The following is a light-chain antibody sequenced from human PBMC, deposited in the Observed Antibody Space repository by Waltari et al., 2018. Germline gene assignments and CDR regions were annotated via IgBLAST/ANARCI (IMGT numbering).Light chain of an antibody. CDR2: TNN. J-gene: IGLJ3*02. V-gene: IGLV1-44*01. Sequence: QSVLTQPPSASGTPGQKVTISCSGSTSNLGSNTLNWYQQLPGTAPKLLIYTNNQRPSGVPDRFSGSKSGTSASLAISGLQSEDEADYYCAVWDDSLSGPGFGGGTKVTVL. CDR3: AVWDDSLSGPG. CDR1: TSNLGSNT.